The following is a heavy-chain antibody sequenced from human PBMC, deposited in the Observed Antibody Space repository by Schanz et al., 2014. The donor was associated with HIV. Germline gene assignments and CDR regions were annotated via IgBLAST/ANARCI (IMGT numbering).Heavy chain of an antibody. V-gene: IGHV3-33*08. Sequence: QVQLVESGGGVVQPGRSLRLSCAASGFTFSDHYMSWVRQAPGKGLEWVAAMWYDESHKGYADSVKGRFTISRDNAKNTLYLQMNSLRVEDTAVYYCARETVNYYYGMDVWGQGTTVTVSS. CDR3: ARETVNYYYGMDV. J-gene: IGHJ6*02. D-gene: IGHD4-4*01. CDR1: GFTFSDHY. CDR2: MWYDESHK.